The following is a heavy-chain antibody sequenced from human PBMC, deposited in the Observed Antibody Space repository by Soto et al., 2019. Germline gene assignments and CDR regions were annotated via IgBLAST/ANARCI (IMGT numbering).Heavy chain of an antibody. J-gene: IGHJ5*02. D-gene: IGHD3-10*01. CDR3: ARVLMDYYGSGLNWFDP. V-gene: IGHV1-46*03. CDR1: GYTFTSYY. CDR2: INPSGGST. Sequence: GASVKVSCKASGYTFTSYYMHWVRQAPGQGLEWMGIINPSGGSTSYAQKFQGRVTMTRDTSTSTVYMELSSLRSEDTAVYYCARVLMDYYGSGLNWFDPWGQGTLVTVSS.